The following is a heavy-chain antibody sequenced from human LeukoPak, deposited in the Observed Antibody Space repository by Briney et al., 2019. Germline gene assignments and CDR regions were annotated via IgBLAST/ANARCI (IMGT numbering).Heavy chain of an antibody. V-gene: IGHV3-23*01. CDR2: NFGSGVGS. CDR3: AKGRWFGETPPKY. CDR1: GFTFSSYA. Sequence: GSLRLSCAASGFTFSSYAMYWVRQAPGKGLEWVSSNFGSGVGSHYADSVKGRFTISRDNSKNTLYLQMNSLRAEDTAVYYCAKGRWFGETPPKYWGQGTLVTVSS. D-gene: IGHD3-10*01. J-gene: IGHJ4*02.